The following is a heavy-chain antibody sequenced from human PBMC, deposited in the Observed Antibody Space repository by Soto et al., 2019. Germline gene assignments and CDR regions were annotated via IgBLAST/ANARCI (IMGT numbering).Heavy chain of an antibody. J-gene: IGHJ4*02. CDR3: AKGSIEYSASVDN. CDR2: ISARGGSS. D-gene: IGHD5-12*01. CDR1: GFSFSSYA. V-gene: IGHV3-23*01. Sequence: EVQLLESGGGLVQPGGSLRLSCAASGFSFSSYAMVWVRQAPGKGLEWVSVISARGGSSYFADSVKGRITISRDNSKNVLSLEINSLRAEDTAIYFCAKGSIEYSASVDNWGQGTMVIVSS.